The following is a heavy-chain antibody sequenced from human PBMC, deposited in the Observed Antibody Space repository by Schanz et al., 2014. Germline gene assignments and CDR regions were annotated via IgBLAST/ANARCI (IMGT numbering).Heavy chain of an antibody. J-gene: IGHJ4*02. D-gene: IGHD3-22*01. V-gene: IGHV3-23*04. CDR3: AKDLPSDYYIAY. CDR1: GFTLSNYA. CDR2: INNAGSGT. Sequence: EVRLVESGGGLIQPGGSLRLSCVASGFTLSNYAMSWVRQAPGKGLEWVSHINNAGSGTTYADSVKGRFTISRDNTRNTLYLQMNSLRAEDTAVYYCAKDLPSDYYIAYWGQGTLVTVSS.